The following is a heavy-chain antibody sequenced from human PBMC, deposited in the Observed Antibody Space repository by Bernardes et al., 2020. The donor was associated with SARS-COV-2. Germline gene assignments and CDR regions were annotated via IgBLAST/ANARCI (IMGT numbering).Heavy chain of an antibody. J-gene: IGHJ6*02. V-gene: IGHV4-59*07. CDR1: GGSISSYS. CDR2: IYYSGSP. D-gene: IGHD3-10*01. CDR3: ARSDWGSGSRAGMDV. Sequence: DTLSSTCTVSGGSISSYSWSWIRQPPGKGLEWIGYIYYSGSPNYNPSLNSRVTISVDTSKNQFSLKLSSVTAADTAVCYCARSDWGSGSRAGMDVWGQGTTVTGSS.